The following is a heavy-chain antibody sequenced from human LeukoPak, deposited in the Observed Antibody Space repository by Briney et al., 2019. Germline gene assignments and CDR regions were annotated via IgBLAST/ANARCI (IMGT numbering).Heavy chain of an antibody. J-gene: IGHJ4*02. Sequence: PGGSLRLSCAASGFTFSSYEMNWVRQAPGKGLEWVSYISSSGSTIYYADSVKGRFTISRDNAKNSLYLQMNSLRAEDTAVYYCARGTANYYDSSGYYYSWGQGTLVTVSS. CDR3: ARGTANYYDSSGYYYS. V-gene: IGHV3-48*03. D-gene: IGHD3-22*01. CDR2: ISSSGSTI. CDR1: GFTFSSYE.